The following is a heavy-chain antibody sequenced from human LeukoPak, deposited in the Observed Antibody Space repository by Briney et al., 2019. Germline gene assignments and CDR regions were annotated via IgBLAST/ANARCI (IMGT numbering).Heavy chain of an antibody. Sequence: SVKVSCKASGGTFSSYAISWVRQAPGQGLEWMGGIIPIFGIANYAQKFQGRVTITADESTSTAYMELSSVRSEDTAVYYCARARRYSSSEFDYWGQGTLVTVSS. V-gene: IGHV1-69*01. CDR3: ARARRYSSSEFDY. CDR1: GGTFSSYA. D-gene: IGHD6-6*01. J-gene: IGHJ4*02. CDR2: IIPIFGIA.